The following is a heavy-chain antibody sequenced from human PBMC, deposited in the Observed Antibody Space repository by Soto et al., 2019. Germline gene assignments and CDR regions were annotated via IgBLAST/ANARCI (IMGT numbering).Heavy chain of an antibody. J-gene: IGHJ5*02. CDR1: GFTFSSYA. Sequence: PGGSLRLSCAASGFTFSSYAMSWFRQAPGKGLEWVSAISGSGGSTYYADSVKGRFTISRDNSKNTLYLQMNSLRAEDTAVYYCARRQAARRVEWFDPWGQGTLVTVSS. CDR3: ARRQAARRVEWFDP. D-gene: IGHD6-6*01. CDR2: ISGSGGST. V-gene: IGHV3-23*01.